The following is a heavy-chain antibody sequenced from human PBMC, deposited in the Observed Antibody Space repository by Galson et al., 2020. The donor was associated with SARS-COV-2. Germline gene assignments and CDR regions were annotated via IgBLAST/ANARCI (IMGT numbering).Heavy chain of an antibody. D-gene: IGHD3-10*01. Sequence: ASVKVSCKASGYTFTDNAMHWVRQAPGQRLEWMGWINHGNGNTKYSQKFQGRVSITMDTSASTVYMEVGSLTSEDTAVYYCARDPPNWIHAPGSKFHYMDAWGKGTTVIVSS. CDR2: INHGNGNT. J-gene: IGHJ6*03. CDR3: ARDPPNWIHAPGSKFHYMDA. CDR1: GYTFTDNA. V-gene: IGHV1-3*01.